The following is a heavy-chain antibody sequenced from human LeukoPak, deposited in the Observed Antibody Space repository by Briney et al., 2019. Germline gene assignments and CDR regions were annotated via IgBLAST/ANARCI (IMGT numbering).Heavy chain of an antibody. V-gene: IGHV1-24*01. CDR1: GYTLTELS. Sequence: ASVKVSCKVSGYTLTELSMHWVRQAPGKGLEWMGGFDPEDGETIYAQKFQGRVTITRDTSASTAYMELSSLRSEDTAVYYCARDRSTYYDILTGPPGGFDPWGQGTLVTVSS. CDR2: FDPEDGET. J-gene: IGHJ5*02. CDR3: ARDRSTYYDILTGPPGGFDP. D-gene: IGHD3-9*01.